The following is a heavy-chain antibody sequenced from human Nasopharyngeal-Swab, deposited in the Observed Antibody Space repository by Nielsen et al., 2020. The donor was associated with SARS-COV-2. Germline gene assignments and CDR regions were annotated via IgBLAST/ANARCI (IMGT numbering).Heavy chain of an antibody. Sequence: GSLRLSCTVSGGSISSYYWSWIRQPPGKGLEWIGYIYYSGSTNCNPSLKSRVTISVDTSKNQFSLKLSSVTAADTAVYYCARMSGGNWFDPWGQGTLVTVSS. D-gene: IGHD3-10*01. J-gene: IGHJ5*02. CDR2: IYYSGST. CDR3: ARMSGGNWFDP. CDR1: GGSISSYY. V-gene: IGHV4-59*01.